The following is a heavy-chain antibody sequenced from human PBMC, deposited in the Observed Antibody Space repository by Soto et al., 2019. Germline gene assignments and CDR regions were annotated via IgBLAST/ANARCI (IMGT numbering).Heavy chain of an antibody. D-gene: IGHD7-27*01. J-gene: IGHJ3*02. Sequence: GASVKLSFKASGFTFTSSAVQWLRQARGQRLEWIGWIVVGSGNTNYAQKFQERVTITRDMSTSTAYMKLSSVTAADTAVHYCARERGLGAFDIWGQGTMVTVSS. CDR3: ARERGLGAFDI. V-gene: IGHV1-58*01. CDR1: GFTFTSSA. CDR2: IVVGSGNT.